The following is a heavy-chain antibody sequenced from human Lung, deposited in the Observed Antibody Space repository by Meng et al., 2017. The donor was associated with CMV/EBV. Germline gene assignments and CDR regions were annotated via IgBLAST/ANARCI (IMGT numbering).Heavy chain of an antibody. CDR2: INHSGST. V-gene: IGHV4-34*01. Sequence: SQXXSLTXAVYGVSFCGYYWSWIRQPPGKGLEWIGEINHSGSTNYNPTLKSRVTISVDTSKNQFSLKLSSVTSADTAVYYCARSKRNNYYGSGSYSKNYGMDVWXQGTTVTVSS. J-gene: IGHJ6*01. D-gene: IGHD3-10*01. CDR3: ARSKRNNYYGSGSYSKNYGMDV. CDR1: GVSFCGYY.